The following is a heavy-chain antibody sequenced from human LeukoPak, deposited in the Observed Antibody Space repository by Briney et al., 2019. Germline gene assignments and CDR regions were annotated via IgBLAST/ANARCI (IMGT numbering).Heavy chain of an antibody. D-gene: IGHD3-16*01. V-gene: IGHV4-61*01. CDR3: ARETSQKGAHYMDV. J-gene: IGHJ6*03. CDR1: GGSISSSSYY. Sequence: PSETLSLTCIVSGGSISSSSYYWGWIRQPPGKGLEWIGYIYYSGSTNYNPSLKSRVTISVDTSKNQFSLKLSSVTAADTAVYYCARETSQKGAHYMDVWGKGTTVTISS. CDR2: IYYSGST.